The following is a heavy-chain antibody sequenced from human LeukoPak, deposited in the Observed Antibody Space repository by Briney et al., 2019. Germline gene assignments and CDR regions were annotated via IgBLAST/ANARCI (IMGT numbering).Heavy chain of an antibody. CDR3: ARPTVYYYYYMDV. J-gene: IGHJ6*03. CDR1: GGSISSSSYY. D-gene: IGHD4-11*01. CDR2: IYYSGST. V-gene: IGHV4-39*01. Sequence: SETLPLTCTVSGGSISSSSYYWGWIRQPPGKGLEWIGSIYYSGSTYYNPSLKSRVTISVDTSKNQFSLKLSSVTAADTAVYYCARPTVYYYYYMDVWGKGTTVTVSS.